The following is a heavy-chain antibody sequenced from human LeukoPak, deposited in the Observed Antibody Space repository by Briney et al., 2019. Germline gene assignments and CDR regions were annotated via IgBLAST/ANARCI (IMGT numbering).Heavy chain of an antibody. J-gene: IGHJ4*02. Sequence: PSETLSLTCAVSGYSISSGYYWGWIRQPPGKGLEWIGSIDHSGSTYYNPSLKSRVTISVDTSKNQFSLKLSSVTAADTAVYYCARHRITMVRGVMPYFDYWGQGTLVTVSS. V-gene: IGHV4-38-2*01. CDR2: IDHSGST. CDR1: GYSISSGYY. D-gene: IGHD3-10*01. CDR3: ARHRITMVRGVMPYFDY.